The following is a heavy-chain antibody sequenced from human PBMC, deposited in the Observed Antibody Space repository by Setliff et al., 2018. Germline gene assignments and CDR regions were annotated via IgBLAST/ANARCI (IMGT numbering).Heavy chain of an antibody. CDR3: ARLGRNNSAPPGDY. D-gene: IGHD6-25*01. CDR2: IYPGDSHT. J-gene: IGHJ4*02. CDR1: GYSFPSYW. V-gene: IGHV5-51*01. Sequence: GESLKISCKASGYSFPSYWIGWVRQVPGKGLEWMGIIYPGDSHTRYSPSFQGQVTISADKSILTAFLQWTYLKASDSAMYYCARLGRNNSAPPGDYWGQRTRVTVSS.